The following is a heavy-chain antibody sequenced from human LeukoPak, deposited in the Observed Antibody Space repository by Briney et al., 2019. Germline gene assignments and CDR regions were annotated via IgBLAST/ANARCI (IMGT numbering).Heavy chain of an antibody. CDR3: GTTIFGVIPFEN. CDR1: GFTFSSYG. V-gene: IGHV3-30*02. D-gene: IGHD3-3*01. J-gene: IGHJ4*02. CDR2: IRYDGSNK. Sequence: PGGSLRLSCAASGFTFSSYGMHWVRQAPGKGLEWVAFIRYDGSNKYYADSVKGRFTISRDNAKNSLYLQMNSLRAEDTAVYYCGTTIFGVIPFENWGQGTLVTVSS.